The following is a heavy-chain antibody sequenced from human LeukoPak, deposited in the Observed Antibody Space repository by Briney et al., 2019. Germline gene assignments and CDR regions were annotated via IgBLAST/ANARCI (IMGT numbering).Heavy chain of an antibody. CDR1: GFTFSGYW. CDR3: ADGYGLFHH. D-gene: IGHD5-24*01. CDR2: IKKDGSEK. V-gene: IGHV3-7*01. Sequence: GESLKISCAASGFTFSGYWMSWVRQAPGKGLEWVANIKKDGSEKYYADSVKGRFTISRDNAKKSLYLQMSSLRAEDTAVYYCADGYGLFHHCGQGTLVTVAS. J-gene: IGHJ1*01.